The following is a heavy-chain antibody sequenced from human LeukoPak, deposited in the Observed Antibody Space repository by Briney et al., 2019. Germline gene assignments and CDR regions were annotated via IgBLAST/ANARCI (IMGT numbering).Heavy chain of an antibody. Sequence: ASVKVSCKASGYTFTGYYMHWVRQAPGQGLEWMGWINPNSGGTNYARKFQGRVTMTRDTSTSTAYMELSRLRSDDTAVYYCATDSSGIDAFDIWGQGTMVTVSS. V-gene: IGHV1-2*02. CDR1: GYTFTGYY. D-gene: IGHD3-22*01. J-gene: IGHJ3*02. CDR3: ATDSSGIDAFDI. CDR2: INPNSGGT.